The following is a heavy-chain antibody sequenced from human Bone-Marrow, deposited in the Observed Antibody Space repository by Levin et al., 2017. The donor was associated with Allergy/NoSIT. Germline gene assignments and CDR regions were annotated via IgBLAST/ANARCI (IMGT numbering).Heavy chain of an antibody. Sequence: GASVKVSCRTSGGTFGDYHITWVRQAPGQGLEWMGGIIPIFGTTNYAQRFQGRVTISADESTSTAYMQLNSLGSEDTAVYFCARFRGPVHDYGDSGWYLDIWGPGTLVTVSS. J-gene: IGHJ2*01. CDR2: IIPIFGTT. CDR1: GGTFGDYH. CDR3: ARFRGPVHDYGDSGWYLDI. D-gene: IGHD4-17*01. V-gene: IGHV1-69*13.